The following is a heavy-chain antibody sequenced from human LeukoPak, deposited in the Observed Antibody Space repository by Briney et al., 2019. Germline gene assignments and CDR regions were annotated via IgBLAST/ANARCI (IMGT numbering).Heavy chain of an antibody. Sequence: ASVKVSCRASGYTFTGYYMHWVRQAPGQGLEWMGWINPKSGDAKYAQKFQGRVTMTRDTSITTFYMDLSSLRSDDTAVYYCARDSGRPGPYWYFDLWGRGTLVAVSS. V-gene: IGHV1-2*02. CDR1: GYTFTGYY. J-gene: IGHJ2*01. D-gene: IGHD3-10*01. CDR3: ARDSGRPGPYWYFDL. CDR2: INPKSGDA.